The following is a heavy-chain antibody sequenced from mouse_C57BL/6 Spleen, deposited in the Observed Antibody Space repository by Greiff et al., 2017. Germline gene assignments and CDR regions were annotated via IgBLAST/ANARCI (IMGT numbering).Heavy chain of an antibody. V-gene: IGHV1-52*01. Sequence: QVQLQQPGAELVRPGSSVKLSCKASGYTFTSYWMHWVKQRPIQGLEWIGNIDPSDIETHYNQKFKDKATLTVDKSSSTAYMQLSSLTSEDSAVYYCARGDLIPYWGQGTTLTVSS. CDR2: IDPSDIET. CDR3: ARGDLIPY. J-gene: IGHJ2*01. CDR1: GYTFTSYW.